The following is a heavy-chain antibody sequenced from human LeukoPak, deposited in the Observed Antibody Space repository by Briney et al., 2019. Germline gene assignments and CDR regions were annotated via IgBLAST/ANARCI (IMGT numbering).Heavy chain of an antibody. V-gene: IGHV3-11*01. CDR2: ISPRGTYI. Sequence: PGGSLRLSCAASGFTFSDHYMTWIRQSPGRGLEWLSCISPRGTYITYADSVKGRFTISRDDANNLLFLQLNSLRDEDTAMYYCTRDPRIIDVWGQGTRVSVSS. CDR1: GFTFSDHY. J-gene: IGHJ3*01. CDR3: TRDPRIIDV. D-gene: IGHD2-15*01.